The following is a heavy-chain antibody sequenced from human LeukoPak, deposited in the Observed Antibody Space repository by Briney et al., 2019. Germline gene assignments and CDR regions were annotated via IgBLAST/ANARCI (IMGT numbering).Heavy chain of an antibody. CDR2: IYASGST. V-gene: IGHV4-4*07. D-gene: IGHD3-10*01. CDR3: ARAVGSGSFQTYYYYMDV. J-gene: IGHJ6*03. CDR1: GGSISSYY. Sequence: SETLSLTCTVSGGSISSYYWSWIRQPAGKGLEWIGHIYASGSTNYNPSLKSRVTISVDTSKNQFSLKLSSVTAADTAVYYCARAVGSGSFQTYYYYMDVWGKGTTVTISS.